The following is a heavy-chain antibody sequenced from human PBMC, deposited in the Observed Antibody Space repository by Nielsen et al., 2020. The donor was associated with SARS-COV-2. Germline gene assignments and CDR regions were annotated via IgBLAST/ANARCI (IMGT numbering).Heavy chain of an antibody. CDR1: GGTFNSYA. CDR3: ARPSFLNVGGYIDRYFDY. J-gene: IGHJ4*02. CDR2: ITPIFDTA. D-gene: IGHD5-12*01. Sequence: SVKVSCKASGGTFNSYAISWVRQAPGQGLEWMGGITPIFDTAKYAQKFQDRVRITADESTSTAYLQWRSLKASDSAMYYCARPSFLNVGGYIDRYFDYWGQGTLVTVSS. V-gene: IGHV1-69*13.